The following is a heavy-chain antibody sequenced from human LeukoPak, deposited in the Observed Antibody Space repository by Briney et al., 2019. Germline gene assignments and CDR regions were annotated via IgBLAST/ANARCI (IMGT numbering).Heavy chain of an antibody. CDR1: GFTFSSYA. J-gene: IGHJ4*02. CDR3: ARDPVFIAAAGFDY. V-gene: IGHV3-64*01. CDR2: ISSNGGST. D-gene: IGHD6-13*01. Sequence: GGSLRLSCAASGFTFSSYAMHWVRQAPGAGLEYVSAISSNGGSTYYANSVKGRFTISRDNSKNTLYLQMGSLRAEDMAVYYCARDPVFIAAAGFDYWGQGTLVTVS.